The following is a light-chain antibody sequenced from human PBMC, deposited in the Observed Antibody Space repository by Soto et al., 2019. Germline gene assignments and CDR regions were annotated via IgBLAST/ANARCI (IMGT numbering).Light chain of an antibody. J-gene: IGKJ4*01. CDR2: GAS. Sequence: EIVMTQSPATLSVSPGERVTLSCRASQSVSNKLAWNQQKPGQAPRLLIYGASTRATGIPARFSGSGSGTDFTLTVSSLQSEDFAVYYCQQYNDWPPLTFGGGTKVEIK. V-gene: IGKV3-15*01. CDR1: QSVSNK. CDR3: QQYNDWPPLT.